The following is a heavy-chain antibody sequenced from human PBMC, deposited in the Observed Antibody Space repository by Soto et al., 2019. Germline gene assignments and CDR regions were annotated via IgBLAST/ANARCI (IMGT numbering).Heavy chain of an antibody. Sequence: EVQLVESGGGLVQPGGSLKLSCAASGFTFSGSAMHWVRQASGKGLEWVGRIRSKTHSYATVYAASVKGRFNISRDDSKNTAYLRMNSLNTEDTAVYYCTKEADYDTSGLDYWGQGTLVTVSS. D-gene: IGHD3-22*01. CDR2: IRSKTHSYAT. CDR1: GFTFSGSA. J-gene: IGHJ4*02. V-gene: IGHV3-73*01. CDR3: TKEADYDTSGLDY.